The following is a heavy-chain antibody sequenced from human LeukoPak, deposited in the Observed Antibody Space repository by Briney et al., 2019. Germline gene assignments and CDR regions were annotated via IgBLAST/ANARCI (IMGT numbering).Heavy chain of an antibody. CDR1: GYTFSGYG. J-gene: IGHJ4*02. CDR3: ARDGGSWRHKPQYYFDY. Sequence: ASVKVSCKASGYTFSGYGITWVRQAPGQGLEWLGWISAYNGNTNYAQKLQGRVTMTTDTSTSTAYMELRSLRSDDTAVYYCARDGGSWRHKPQYYFDYWGQGTLVTVSS. D-gene: IGHD2-15*01. V-gene: IGHV1-18*01. CDR2: ISAYNGNT.